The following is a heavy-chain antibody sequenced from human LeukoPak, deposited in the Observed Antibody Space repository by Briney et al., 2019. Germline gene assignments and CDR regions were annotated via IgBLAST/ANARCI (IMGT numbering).Heavy chain of an antibody. CDR3: ARDHGFHYGY. Sequence: GGSLRLSCAASGFTFSSYSMNWVRQAPGKGLEWVSSISSGSSYIYYADSVKGRFTISRDNAKNSLYLQMNSLRAEDTAVYYCARDHGFHYGYWGQGTLVTVSS. CDR2: ISSGSSYI. D-gene: IGHD3-10*01. V-gene: IGHV3-21*01. CDR1: GFTFSSYS. J-gene: IGHJ4*02.